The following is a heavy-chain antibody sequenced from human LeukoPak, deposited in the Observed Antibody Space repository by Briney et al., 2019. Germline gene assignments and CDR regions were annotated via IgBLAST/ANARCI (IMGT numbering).Heavy chain of an antibody. CDR1: GFTVSSNY. V-gene: IGHV3-66*01. Sequence: PGGSLRLSCAASGFTVSSNYMNWVRQAPGKGLEWVSVIDSGDRTYYADSVKGRFTISRDNSKNTLYLQMSSLRAEDTAVYYCAREGSSSSEVDYWGQGTLVTVSS. CDR2: IDSGDRT. J-gene: IGHJ4*02. D-gene: IGHD6-6*01. CDR3: AREGSSSSEVDY.